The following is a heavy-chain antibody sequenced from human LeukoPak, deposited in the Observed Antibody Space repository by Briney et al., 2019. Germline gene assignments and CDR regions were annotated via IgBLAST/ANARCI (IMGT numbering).Heavy chain of an antibody. Sequence: GASVKVSCKVSGYTLTELSMHWVRQAPGKGLGWMGGFDPEDGETIYAQKFQGRVTMTEDTSTDTAYMELSSLRSEDTAVYYCATASYSSSWYALDYWAREPWSPSPQ. CDR3: ATASYSSSWYALDY. D-gene: IGHD6-13*01. V-gene: IGHV1-24*01. CDR2: FDPEDGET. J-gene: IGHJ4*02. CDR1: GYTLTELS.